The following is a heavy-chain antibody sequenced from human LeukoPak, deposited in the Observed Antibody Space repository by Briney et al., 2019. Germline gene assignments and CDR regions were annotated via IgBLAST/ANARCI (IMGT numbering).Heavy chain of an antibody. CDR2: INPNSGGT. CDR3: ARALAVAGSFDY. D-gene: IGHD6-19*01. CDR1: GYTFTCYY. J-gene: IGHJ4*02. Sequence: GASVKVSCKASGYTFTCYYMHWVRQAPGQGLEWMGRINPNSGGTNYAQKFQGRVTMTRDTSISTAYMELSRLRSDDTAVYYCARALAVAGSFDYWGQGTLVTVSS. V-gene: IGHV1-2*06.